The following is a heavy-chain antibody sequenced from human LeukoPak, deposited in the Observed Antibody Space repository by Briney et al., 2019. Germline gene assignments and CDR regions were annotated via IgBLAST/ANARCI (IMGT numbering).Heavy chain of an antibody. CDR1: GGSISSYY. CDR3: ARQPAYAWFDP. V-gene: IGHV4-4*09. J-gene: IGHJ5*02. CDR2: IYTSGST. D-gene: IGHD1-14*01. Sequence: SETLSLTCTVSGGSISSYYWSWIRQPPGKGLEWIGYIYTSGSTNYNPSLKSRVTISVDTSKNQFSLKLSSVTAADTAVYYCARQPAYAWFDPWGQGTLVTVSS.